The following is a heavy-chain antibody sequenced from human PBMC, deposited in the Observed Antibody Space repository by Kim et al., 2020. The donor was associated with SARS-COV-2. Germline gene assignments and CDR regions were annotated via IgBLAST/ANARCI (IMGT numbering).Heavy chain of an antibody. J-gene: IGHJ6*02. CDR3: ARDPEPFCSSASCKYKMDV. CDR1: GYTFSHST. V-gene: IGHV1-3*04. Sequence: ASVKVSCKAFGYTFSHSTIHWVRQPPGQSLQWVGRINIANGNMKFSERFRSRLTLTRDLSGNTAYLEMNNLRPEDTAMYYCARDPEPFCSSASCKYKMDVWGQGTTVSVS. D-gene: IGHD2-2*01. CDR2: INIANGNM.